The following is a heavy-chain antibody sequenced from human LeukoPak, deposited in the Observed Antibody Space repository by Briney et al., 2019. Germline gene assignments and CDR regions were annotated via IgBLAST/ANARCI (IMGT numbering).Heavy chain of an antibody. CDR2: SNPNNRGA. J-gene: IGHJ4*02. Sequence: GASLKGSSKASGYTFTDYYIHWXXQAPGQGLEWMGWSNPNNRGAKYAQKFQGRVTMTRDTSINTAYMELSSLRSDDTAIYYCARLRYTNPYDYWGQGTLLTVST. CDR3: ARLRYTNPYDY. CDR1: GYTFTDYY. D-gene: IGHD3-9*01. V-gene: IGHV1-2*02.